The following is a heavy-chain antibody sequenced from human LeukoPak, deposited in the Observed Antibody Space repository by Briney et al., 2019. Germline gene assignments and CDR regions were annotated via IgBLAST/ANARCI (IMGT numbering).Heavy chain of an antibody. J-gene: IGHJ4*02. V-gene: IGHV3-21*06. Sequence: PRGSLRLSSTPSGLTFSTAGINWVRQAPGQGREWGASICPTGLERYDADSIKGRFTTSRENANNSLYLQMNSLRAEDTAVYYCATETNGRHYDYWGQGTLLTVSS. CDR1: GLTFSTAG. CDR3: ATETNGRHYDY. D-gene: IGHD1-14*01. CDR2: ICPTGLER.